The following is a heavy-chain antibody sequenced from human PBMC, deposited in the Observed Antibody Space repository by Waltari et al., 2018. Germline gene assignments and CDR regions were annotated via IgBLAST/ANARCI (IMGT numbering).Heavy chain of an antibody. D-gene: IGHD6-13*01. CDR2: INPNSGGT. J-gene: IGHJ4*02. V-gene: IGHV1-2*06. CDR3: ARGAGVAAAGPDY. CDR1: GYTFTGYY. Sequence: QVQLVQSGAEVKKPGASVKVSCKASGYTFTGYYMHWVRQAPGQGLEWMGRINPNSGGTNYAQKFQGRVTITRDTSASTAYMELSSLRSEDMAVYYCARGAGVAAAGPDYWGQGTLVTVSS.